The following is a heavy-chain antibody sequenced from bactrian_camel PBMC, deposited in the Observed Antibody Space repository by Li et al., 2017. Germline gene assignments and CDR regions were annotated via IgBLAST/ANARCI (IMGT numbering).Heavy chain of an antibody. D-gene: IGHD6*01. J-gene: IGHJ4*01. V-gene: IGHV3-2*01. CDR3: AEGRGSRGEHCYSLNY. CDR1: GLSFSSYY. Sequence: VQLVESGGGLVQPGGSLRLSCAASGLSFSSYYWNWVRRAPGKGLEWVSSIYSDGSNTYYADSVKGRFTISRDNAKNTVYLQMNNLQPEDTATYYCAEGRGSRGEHCYSLNYWGQGTQVTVS. CDR2: IYSDGSNT.